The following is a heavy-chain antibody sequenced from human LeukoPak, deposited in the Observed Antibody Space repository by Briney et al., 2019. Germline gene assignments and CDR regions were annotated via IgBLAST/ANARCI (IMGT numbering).Heavy chain of an antibody. J-gene: IGHJ4*02. CDR3: ARQKKYYFDY. V-gene: IGHV4-59*08. CDR2: IYYSGST. CDR1: SGSITGYF. Sequence: SETLSLTCTVSSGSITGYFWNWIRQPPGKGLEWIGYIYYSGSTNYNPFLKSRVTISVDTSKNQFSLKLSSVTAADTAVYYCARQKKYYFDYWGQGTLVTVSS.